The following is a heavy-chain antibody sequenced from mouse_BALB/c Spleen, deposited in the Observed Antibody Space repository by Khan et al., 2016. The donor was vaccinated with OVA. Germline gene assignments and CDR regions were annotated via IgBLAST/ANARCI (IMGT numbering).Heavy chain of an antibody. J-gene: IGHJ3*01. CDR2: ISYSGNT. Sequence: EVQLQESGPGLVKPSQSLSLTCTVTDYSITSEYTWNWLRQFPGKKLEWMGFISYSGNTRYNPSIKSRIYITRDTPKNQFFLPLNSVTSEDPATYYCARKDYYDYDPFPFWGQGTLVTVSA. V-gene: IGHV3-2*02. CDR3: ARKDYYDYDPFPF. D-gene: IGHD2-4*01. CDR1: DYSITSEYT.